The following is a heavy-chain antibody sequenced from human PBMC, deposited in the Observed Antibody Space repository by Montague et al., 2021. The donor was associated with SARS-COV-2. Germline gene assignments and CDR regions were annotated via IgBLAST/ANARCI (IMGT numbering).Heavy chain of an antibody. CDR1: GDSISTSSC. D-gene: IGHD1-26*01. Sequence: SETLSLTCVVSGDSISTSSCLTCVRLPPGKALEWFGESNHTGSTKYKPSLKSRVSMSVDKSWNKFSLRLTSVTAADTTIYYCSRKVSGRSDLAYWGQGTMVTVSS. CDR2: SNHTGST. V-gene: IGHV4-4*02. CDR3: SRKVSGRSDLAY. J-gene: IGHJ4*02.